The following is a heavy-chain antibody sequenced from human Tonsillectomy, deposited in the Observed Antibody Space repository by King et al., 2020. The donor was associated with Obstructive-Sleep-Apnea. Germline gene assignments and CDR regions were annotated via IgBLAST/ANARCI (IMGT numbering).Heavy chain of an antibody. D-gene: IGHD2-2*01. V-gene: IGHV3-73*01. CDR3: ARQTNSCHDY. CDR1: GFSFSDSH. Sequence: VQLVESGGGLVQPGGSLKLSCAGSGFSFSDSHMHWVRQASGKGLEWVGHVRNKIDNFGTAYGASVKGRFTISRDDSKEMVYLEMNSLETEDTAVYYCARQTNSCHDYWGEGTLVTVSS. CDR2: VRNKIDNFGT. J-gene: IGHJ4*02.